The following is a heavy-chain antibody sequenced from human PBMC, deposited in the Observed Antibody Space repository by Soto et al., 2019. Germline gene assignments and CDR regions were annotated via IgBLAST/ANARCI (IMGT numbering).Heavy chain of an antibody. V-gene: IGHV3-23*01. D-gene: IGHD1-26*01. CDR1: GFTFSSYA. J-gene: IGHJ4*02. CDR3: AKGPHWELRYFDY. CDR2: ISGSGGST. Sequence: EVQLLESGGGLVQPGGSLRLSCAASGFTFSSYAMRWVRQAPGKGLEWVSAISGSGGSTYYADSVKGRFTISRDNSKNTLYLQMNSLRAEDTAVYYCAKGPHWELRYFDYWGQGTLVTVSS.